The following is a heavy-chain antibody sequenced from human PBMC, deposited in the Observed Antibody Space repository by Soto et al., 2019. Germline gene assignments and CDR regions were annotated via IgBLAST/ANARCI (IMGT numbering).Heavy chain of an antibody. D-gene: IGHD2-8*01. CDR3: VRYGVAATY. V-gene: IGHV1-8*01. CDR2: MNPNSGNT. CDR1: GYTCSSYN. Sequence: ASVKVSCKASGYTCSSYNINWVRQATGQGLEWMGWMNPNSGNTGYAQKFQDRITLTRDTSITTAYMELSSLRSDDTAVYFCVRYGVAATYWGQGTRVTVSS. J-gene: IGHJ4*02.